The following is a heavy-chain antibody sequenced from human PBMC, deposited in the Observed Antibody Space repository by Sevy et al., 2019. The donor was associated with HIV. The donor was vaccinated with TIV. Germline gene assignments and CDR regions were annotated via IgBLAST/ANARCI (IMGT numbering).Heavy chain of an antibody. J-gene: IGHJ6*02. Sequence: SETLSLTCTVSGGSISSGGYYWSWIRQHPGKGLEWIGYIYYSGSTYYNPSLKSRVTISVDTFKNQFSLKLSSVTAADTAVYYCAREGIGYCSGGSCYSTYYFGMDVWGQRTTVTVSS. CDR3: AREGIGYCSGGSCYSTYYFGMDV. CDR1: GGSISSGGYY. V-gene: IGHV4-31*03. CDR2: IYYSGST. D-gene: IGHD2-15*01.